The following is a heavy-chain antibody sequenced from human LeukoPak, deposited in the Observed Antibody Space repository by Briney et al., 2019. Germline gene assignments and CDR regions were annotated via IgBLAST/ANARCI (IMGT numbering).Heavy chain of an antibody. D-gene: IGHD3-22*01. J-gene: IGHJ4*02. V-gene: IGHV3-30*18. CDR1: GFTFSSYG. CDR2: ISYDGSNK. Sequence: GGSLRLSCAASGFTFSSYGMYWVGQAPGKGLEWVAVISYDGSNKYYADSVKGRFTISRDNSKNTLYLQMNSLRAEDTAVYYCAKDLNYYDSSGPFDYWGQGTLVTVSS. CDR3: AKDLNYYDSSGPFDY.